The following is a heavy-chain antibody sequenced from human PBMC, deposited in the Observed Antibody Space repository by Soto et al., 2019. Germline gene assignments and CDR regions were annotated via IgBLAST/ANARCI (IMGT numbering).Heavy chain of an antibody. J-gene: IGHJ6*03. Sequence: PGGSLRLSCAASGFTFSSYSMNWVRQAPGKGLELVSYISSSSSTIYYADSVKGRFTISRDNAKNSLYLQMNSLRAEDTAVYYCARDSGGFGELLFYYYYYMDVWGKGTTVTVSS. CDR3: ARDSGGFGELLFYYYYYMDV. D-gene: IGHD3-10*01. V-gene: IGHV3-48*01. CDR1: GFTFSSYS. CDR2: ISSSSSTI.